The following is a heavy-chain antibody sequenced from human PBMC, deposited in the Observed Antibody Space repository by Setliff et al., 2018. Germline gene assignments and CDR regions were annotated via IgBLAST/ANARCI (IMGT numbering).Heavy chain of an antibody. CDR2: ISSSSSTI. J-gene: IGHJ4*02. D-gene: IGHD6-13*01. CDR3: ARDRSIAAAGAFDY. Sequence: AGGSLRLSCAASGFTFSSYSMNWVRQAPGKGLEWVSYISSSSSTIYYADSVKGRFTISRDNAKNSLYLQMNSLRAEDTAVYYCARDRSIAAAGAFDYWGQGTLVTVSS. CDR1: GFTFSSYS. V-gene: IGHV3-48*01.